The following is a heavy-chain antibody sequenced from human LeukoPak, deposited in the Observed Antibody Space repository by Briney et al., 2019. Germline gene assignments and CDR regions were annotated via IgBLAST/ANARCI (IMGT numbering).Heavy chain of an antibody. V-gene: IGHV4-59*08. CDR2: IYYSGTT. Sequence: PSETLSLTCTVSGGSISSYYWSWIRQPPGKGLEWIGYIYYSGTTNYNPSLKSRVTISVDTSKNQFSLKLNSVNAADTAVDYGARRAAPNWYFDLWGRGTLVTVSS. J-gene: IGHJ2*01. CDR3: ARRAAPNWYFDL. D-gene: IGHD6-13*01. CDR1: GGSISSYY.